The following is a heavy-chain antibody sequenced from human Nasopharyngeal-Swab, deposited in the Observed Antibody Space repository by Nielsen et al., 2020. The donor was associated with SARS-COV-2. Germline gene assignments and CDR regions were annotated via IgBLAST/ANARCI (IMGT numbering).Heavy chain of an antibody. CDR3: AKDLGVGYYDSSGYYSDAFDI. J-gene: IGHJ3*02. Sequence: VRQAPGKGLEWVSMLYSGGQTYYGDSVKGRFTISRDNSKNTLYLQMNSLRAEDTAVYYCAKDLGVGYYDSSGYYSDAFDIWGQGTMVTVSS. CDR2: LYSGGQT. V-gene: IGHV3-53*05. D-gene: IGHD3-22*01.